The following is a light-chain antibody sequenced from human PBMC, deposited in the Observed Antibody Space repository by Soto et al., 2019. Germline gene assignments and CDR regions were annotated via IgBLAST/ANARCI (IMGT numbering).Light chain of an antibody. V-gene: IGKV3-11*01. CDR1: QSVSSY. CDR2: GAS. J-gene: IGKJ1*01. CDR3: QQRSVWPWT. Sequence: EIVLTQSPATLSFSPGERATLSCRASQSVSSYLAWYQQKPGQAPRLLISGASSRAAGIPARFSGSGSGTDFTLTISSLEPEDFAVFYCQQRSVWPWTFGQGTKVDIK.